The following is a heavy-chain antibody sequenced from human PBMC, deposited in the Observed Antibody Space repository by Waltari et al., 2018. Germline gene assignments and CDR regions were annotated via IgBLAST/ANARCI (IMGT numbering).Heavy chain of an antibody. J-gene: IGHJ5*02. CDR3: AIQMSYSGYNWFDP. V-gene: IGHV4-59*01. CDR1: GGSINSYY. CDR2: VYYSGNT. D-gene: IGHD2-15*01. Sequence: QVQLQESGPGLVKPSETLSLTCTVSGGSINSYYWSWIRQPPGKEMEWIGYVYYSGNTKYNPSLKSRVTISGDTSKNQFSLKLTSVTAADTAVYYCAIQMSYSGYNWFDPWGRGALVTVSS.